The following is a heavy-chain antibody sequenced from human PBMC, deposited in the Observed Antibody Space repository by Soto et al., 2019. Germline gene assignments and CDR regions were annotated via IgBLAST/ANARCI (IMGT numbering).Heavy chain of an antibody. Sequence: QVQLVQSGAEVRKPGASVKVSCKTSGYTFTDYYIQWVRQAPGQGLEWVGWMNPNSGDTNYAQQFRGWVTMTRDTSISTAYMELSRLKYGDTAVYFCATHPGSGYYRLNYWGQGTLVTVSS. V-gene: IGHV1-2*04. D-gene: IGHD3-22*01. J-gene: IGHJ4*02. CDR2: MNPNSGDT. CDR3: ATHPGSGYYRLNY. CDR1: GYTFTDYY.